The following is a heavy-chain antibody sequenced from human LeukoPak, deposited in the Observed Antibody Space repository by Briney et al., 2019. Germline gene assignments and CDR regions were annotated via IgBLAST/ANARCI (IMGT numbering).Heavy chain of an antibody. V-gene: IGHV3-23*01. D-gene: IGHD2-15*01. CDR3: AKAGQVVVAAPSNY. CDR1: GFTFSSYA. J-gene: IGHJ4*02. CDR2: ISGSGGST. Sequence: GGSLRLSCAASGFTFSSYAMSWVRQAPGKGLEWVSAISGSGGSTYYADSVKGRFTISRDNSKNTLYLQMNSLRAEDMAVYYCAKAGQVVVAAPSNYWGQGTLVTVSS.